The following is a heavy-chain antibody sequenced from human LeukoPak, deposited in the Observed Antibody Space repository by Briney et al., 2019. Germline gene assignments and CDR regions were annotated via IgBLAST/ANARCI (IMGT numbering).Heavy chain of an antibody. Sequence: GGSLRLSCAASGFTFSSMNWVRQAPGKGLEWVSSITTSNSYTYYADSVKGRFTISRDNSKNTLYLQMNSLRAEDTAVYYCAKFWSGYFGPLFDYWGQGTLVTVSS. V-gene: IGHV3-21*04. CDR1: GFTFSS. J-gene: IGHJ4*02. D-gene: IGHD3-3*01. CDR2: ITTSNSYT. CDR3: AKFWSGYFGPLFDY.